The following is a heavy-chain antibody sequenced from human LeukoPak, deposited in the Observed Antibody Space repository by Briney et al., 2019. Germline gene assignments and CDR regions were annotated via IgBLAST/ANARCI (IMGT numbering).Heavy chain of an antibody. Sequence: GGSLRLSCVASGFTFSPHTMHWVRQAPGKGLGWLAAITENGSTKYYADSVRGRLTVSRDNSKNTLHLQMSSLTTDDTAVYFCVRQSQGLDYWGQGTLVTVSS. CDR3: VRQSQGLDY. CDR1: GFTFSPHT. J-gene: IGHJ4*02. D-gene: IGHD5/OR15-5a*01. CDR2: ITENGSTK. V-gene: IGHV3-30-3*01.